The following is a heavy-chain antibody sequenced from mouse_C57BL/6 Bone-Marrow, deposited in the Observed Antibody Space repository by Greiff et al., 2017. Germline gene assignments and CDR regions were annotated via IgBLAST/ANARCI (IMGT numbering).Heavy chain of an antibody. D-gene: IGHD2-5*01. CDR1: GYTFTSYG. CDR2: IYPRSGNT. V-gene: IGHV1-81*01. Sequence: VQLQQSGAELARPGASVKLSCKASGYTFTSYGISWVKQRTGQGLEWIGEIYPRSGNTYYNEKFKGKATLTADKSSSTAYMELRSLTSEDSAVYFCARDYSNYPRPYYFDYWGQGTTLTGSS. J-gene: IGHJ2*01. CDR3: ARDYSNYPRPYYFDY.